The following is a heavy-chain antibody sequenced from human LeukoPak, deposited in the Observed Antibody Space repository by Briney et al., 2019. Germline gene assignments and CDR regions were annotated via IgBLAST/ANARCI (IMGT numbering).Heavy chain of an antibody. CDR1: GYTLTSYG. CDR2: ISAYNGNT. Sequence: ASVKVSCKASGYTLTSYGISWVRQAPGQGLEWMGWISAYNGNTNYAQKLQGRVTMTTDTSTSTAYMELRSLRSDDTAVYYCARAPRMVSSSWYRGPPPDFDYWGQGTLVTVSS. D-gene: IGHD6-13*01. CDR3: ARAPRMVSSSWYRGPPPDFDY. J-gene: IGHJ4*02. V-gene: IGHV1-18*01.